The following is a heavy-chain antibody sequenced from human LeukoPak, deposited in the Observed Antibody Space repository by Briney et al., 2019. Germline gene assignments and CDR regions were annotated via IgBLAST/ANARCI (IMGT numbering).Heavy chain of an antibody. J-gene: IGHJ4*02. V-gene: IGHV3-23*01. CDR3: AKGRGSTPSYFDY. Sequence: GGSLRLSCAASGFTFNSFAMSWVRQAPGKGLEWVSGVSGSGGTTFYADSVKGRFTISRDNSKNTLNLQMNYLRAEDTAVYYCAKGRGSTPSYFDYWGQGTLVTVSS. D-gene: IGHD2-15*01. CDR1: GFTFNSFA. CDR2: VSGSGGTT.